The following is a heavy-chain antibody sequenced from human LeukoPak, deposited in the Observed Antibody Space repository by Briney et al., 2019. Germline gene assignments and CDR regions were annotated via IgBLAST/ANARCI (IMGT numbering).Heavy chain of an antibody. V-gene: IGHV2-5*01. J-gene: IGHJ3*02. D-gene: IGHD3-3*01. CDR2: ISWNDDK. CDR1: VCSVRPSAGE. Sequence: SGPTLVYPTQSLSLICTFSVCSVRPSAGEVGWIRRPTETALEWPALISWNDDKRYSPSLKSRLTITKDTSKNQVVLTITNMDPVDTATYYCAHRRYDFWSGYPPFDAFDIWGQGTMVTVSS. CDR3: AHRRYDFWSGYPPFDAFDI.